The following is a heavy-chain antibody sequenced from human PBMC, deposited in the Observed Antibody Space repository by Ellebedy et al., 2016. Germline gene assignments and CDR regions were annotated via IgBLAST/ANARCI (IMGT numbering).Heavy chain of an antibody. CDR1: GGSISSYY. Sequence: SETLSLTCTVSGGSISSYYWSWIRQPPGKGLEWIGYIYYSGSTNYNPSLKSQVTISVDTSKNQFSLKLSSVTAADTAVYYCARALNYYDSSGYYPKSFDYWGQGTLVTVSS. CDR2: IYYSGST. V-gene: IGHV4-59*01. CDR3: ARALNYYDSSGYYPKSFDY. J-gene: IGHJ4*02. D-gene: IGHD3-22*01.